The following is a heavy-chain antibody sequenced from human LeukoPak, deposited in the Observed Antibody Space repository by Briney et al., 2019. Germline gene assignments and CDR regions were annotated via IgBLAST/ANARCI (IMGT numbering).Heavy chain of an antibody. Sequence: SETLSLTCAVYGGSFSGYYWSWIRQPPGKGLEWIGEINHSGSTNYNPSLKSRVTISVDTSKNQFSLKLTSVTAADTAVYYCARAPVYSSGWYGWVDYWGQGTLVTVSS. CDR3: ARAPVYSSGWYGWVDY. V-gene: IGHV4-34*01. D-gene: IGHD6-19*01. CDR1: GGSFSGYY. J-gene: IGHJ4*02. CDR2: INHSGST.